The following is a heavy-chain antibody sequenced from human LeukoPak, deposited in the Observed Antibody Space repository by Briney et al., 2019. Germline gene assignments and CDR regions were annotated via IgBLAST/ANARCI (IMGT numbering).Heavy chain of an antibody. CDR1: GFTFSSYG. Sequence: GGSLRLSCAASGFTFSSYGMHWVRQAPGKGLEWVAVISYDGSNKYYADSVKGRFTISRDNAKNSLYLQMNSLRAEDTAVYYCARYSSSSSFDYWGQGTLVTVSS. V-gene: IGHV3-30*03. CDR2: ISYDGSNK. J-gene: IGHJ4*02. D-gene: IGHD6-6*01. CDR3: ARYSSSSSFDY.